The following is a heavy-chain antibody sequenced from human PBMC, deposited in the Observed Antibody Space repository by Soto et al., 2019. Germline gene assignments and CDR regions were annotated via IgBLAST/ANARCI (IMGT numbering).Heavy chain of an antibody. J-gene: IGHJ4*02. CDR3: ARAGLELFWSGPPRIDFDY. V-gene: IGHV3-33*01. D-gene: IGHD3-3*01. CDR2: IWYDGSNK. Sequence: GGSLRLSCAASGFTFSSYGMHWVRQAPGKGLEWVAVIWYDGSNKYYADSVKGRFTISRDNSKNTLYLQMNSLRAEDTAVYYCARAGLELFWSGPPRIDFDYWGQGTLVTVSS. CDR1: GFTFSSYG.